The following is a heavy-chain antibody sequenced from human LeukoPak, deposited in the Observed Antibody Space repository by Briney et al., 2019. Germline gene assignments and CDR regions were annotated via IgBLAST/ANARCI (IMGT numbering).Heavy chain of an antibody. CDR2: ISGSGGNT. D-gene: IGHD3-10*01. Sequence: GGSLRLSCAASGLTFSSYAMNWVRQAPGKGLEWVSAISGSGGNTHYADSVKGRFTISRDNAKNSLYLQMNSLRAEDTAVYYCARDTYYGSGSSPWFDPWGQGTLVTVSS. V-gene: IGHV3-23*01. CDR1: GLTFSSYA. J-gene: IGHJ5*02. CDR3: ARDTYYGSGSSPWFDP.